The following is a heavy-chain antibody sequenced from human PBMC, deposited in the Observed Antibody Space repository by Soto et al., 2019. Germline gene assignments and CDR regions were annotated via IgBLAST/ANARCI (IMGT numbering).Heavy chain of an antibody. CDR2: INHSGST. Sequence: QVQLQQWGAGLLKPSETLSLTCAVYGGSFSGYYWSWIRQPPGKGLEWIGEINHSGSTNYNPSLKSRVTISVDTSKNQFSLKLSSVTAADTAVYYCARGPIDYYYYSMDVWGKGTTVTVSS. CDR3: ARGPIDYYYYSMDV. CDR1: GGSFSGYY. V-gene: IGHV4-34*01. J-gene: IGHJ6*03.